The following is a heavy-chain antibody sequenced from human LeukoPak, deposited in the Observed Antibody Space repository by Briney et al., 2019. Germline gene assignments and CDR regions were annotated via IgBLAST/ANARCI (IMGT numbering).Heavy chain of an antibody. D-gene: IGHD3-22*01. CDR2: INTNTGNP. Sequence: ASVKVSCKASGYTFTSYSMNWVRQAPGQGLEWLGWINTNTGNPTYAQGFTGRFVFSLDTSVNMAYLQISSLKAEDTAVYYCARVVHPYDYESSGLTYDAFDIWGQGTMVTVSS. CDR3: ARVVHPYDYESSGLTYDAFDI. V-gene: IGHV7-4-1*04. CDR1: GYTFTSYS. J-gene: IGHJ3*02.